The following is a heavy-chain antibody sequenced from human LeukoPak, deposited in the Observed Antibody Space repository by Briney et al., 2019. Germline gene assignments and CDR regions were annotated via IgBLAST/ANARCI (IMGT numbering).Heavy chain of an antibody. V-gene: IGHV3-33*01. CDR2: IWFDGSKK. CDR3: AREEGSIEATRSAY. Sequence: PGGSLRLSCETSGFTFSNFGMHWVRQAPGKGLEWVAVIWFDGSKKYYADSVKGRFTISRDDSKSTLHLQMNSLRVDDSALYYCAREEGSIEATRSAYWGQGTLVTVSS. D-gene: IGHD5-12*01. J-gene: IGHJ4*02. CDR1: GFTFSNFG.